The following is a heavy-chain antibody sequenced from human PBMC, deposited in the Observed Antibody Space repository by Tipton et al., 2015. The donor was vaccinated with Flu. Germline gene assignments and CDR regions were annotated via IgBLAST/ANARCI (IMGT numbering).Heavy chain of an antibody. J-gene: IGHJ3*01. CDR1: GDSMRSDY. Sequence: GLVKPSETLFLTCTVSGDSMRSDYFWGWIRQAPGKGLEWVSFIYSGGSTTYAASVKGRFTISRDNSKNMVYLDISSLRAEDTAVYYCARQGKVGVFDVWGQGTMVTVSS. V-gene: IGHV3-66*04. D-gene: IGHD2-8*01. CDR3: ARQGKVGVFDV. CDR2: IYSGGST.